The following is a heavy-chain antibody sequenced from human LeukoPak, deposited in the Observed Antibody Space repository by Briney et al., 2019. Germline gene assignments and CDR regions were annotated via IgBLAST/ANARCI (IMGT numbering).Heavy chain of an antibody. Sequence: GGSLRLSCAASGFTFSNYSMHWVRQAPDKGLEWVAIISYDGYNKYYADSVKGRFTISRDNSKNTLYLQMNSLRAEDTAVYYCARDPYCSGGSCYPAPYYGVDVWGQGTTVTVSS. D-gene: IGHD2-15*01. CDR1: GFTFSNYS. CDR2: ISYDGYNK. J-gene: IGHJ6*02. V-gene: IGHV3-30-3*01. CDR3: ARDPYCSGGSCYPAPYYGVDV.